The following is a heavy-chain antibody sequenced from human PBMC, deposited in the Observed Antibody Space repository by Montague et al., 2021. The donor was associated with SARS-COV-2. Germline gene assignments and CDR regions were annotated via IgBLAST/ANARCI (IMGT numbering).Heavy chain of an antibody. J-gene: IGHJ4*02. Sequence: SETLSLTCTVSGGSISSSSYYWGWIRQPPGKGLEWIGRIYYSGSTYYNPSLKSRVTITVDTSKNQFSLKLSSVTAADTAVYYCARESVSGSYLVYWGQGTLVTVSS. V-gene: IGHV4-39*01. CDR3: ARESVSGSYLVY. CDR2: IYYSGST. CDR1: GGSISSSSYY. D-gene: IGHD3-10*01.